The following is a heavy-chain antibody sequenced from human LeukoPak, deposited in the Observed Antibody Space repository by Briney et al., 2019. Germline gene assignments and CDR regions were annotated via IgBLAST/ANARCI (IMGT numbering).Heavy chain of an antibody. D-gene: IGHD6-19*01. CDR1: GYTFTGYY. Sequence: AASVKVSCKASGYTFTGYYMHWVRQAPGQGLEWMGWINPNSGGTNYAQKFQGRVTMTRDTSISTAYMELSRLRSDDTAVYYCARVLTYSSGWYVYWGQGTLVTVSS. V-gene: IGHV1-2*02. CDR3: ARVLTYSSGWYVY. J-gene: IGHJ4*02. CDR2: INPNSGGT.